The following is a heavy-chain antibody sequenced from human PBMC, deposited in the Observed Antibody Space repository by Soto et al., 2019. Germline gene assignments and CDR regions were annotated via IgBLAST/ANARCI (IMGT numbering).Heavy chain of an antibody. J-gene: IGHJ3*02. CDR3: ASFSPSNGWLVRHSAFDI. CDR1: GDSVSSNSAA. CDR2: TYYRSKWYN. D-gene: IGHD6-19*01. Sequence: SQTLSLTCAISGDSVSSNSAAWNWIRQSPSRGLEWLGRTYYRSKWYNDYAVSVKSRITINPDTSKNQFSLQLNSVTPEDTAVFSFASFSPSNGWLVRHSAFDIWGKGTRVTVPS. V-gene: IGHV6-1*01.